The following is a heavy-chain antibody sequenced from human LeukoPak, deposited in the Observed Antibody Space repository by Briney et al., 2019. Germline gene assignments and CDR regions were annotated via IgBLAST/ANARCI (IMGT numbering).Heavy chain of an antibody. D-gene: IGHD3-10*01. CDR2: ISPNSGGT. J-gene: IGHJ1*01. Sequence: ASVKVSCKASGYTFTGYYMHWVRQAPGQGLEWMGWISPNSGGTNYAQKFQGRVTMTRDTSISAAYMELSRLRSDDTAVYYCARVPRITMVRGVIEEYFQHWGQGTLVTVSS. CDR1: GYTFTGYY. V-gene: IGHV1-2*02. CDR3: ARVPRITMVRGVIEEYFQH.